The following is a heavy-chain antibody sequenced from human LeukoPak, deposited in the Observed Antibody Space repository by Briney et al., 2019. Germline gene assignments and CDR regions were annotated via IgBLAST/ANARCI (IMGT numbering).Heavy chain of an antibody. V-gene: IGHV3-30*04. J-gene: IGHJ4*02. CDR1: GFTFSSYA. Sequence: PGGSLRLSCAASGFTFSSYAMHWVRQAPGKGLEWVAVISYDGSNKYYADSVKGRFTISRDNSKNTLYLQMNSLRAEDTAVYYCAGGTVTTVHDYWGQGTLVTVSS. CDR2: ISYDGSNK. D-gene: IGHD4-17*01. CDR3: AGGTVTTVHDY.